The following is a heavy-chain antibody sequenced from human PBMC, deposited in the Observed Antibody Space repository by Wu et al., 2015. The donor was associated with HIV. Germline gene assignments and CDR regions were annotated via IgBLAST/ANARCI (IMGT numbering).Heavy chain of an antibody. Sequence: QVQLQESGPGLVKPSQTLSLTCSLSDSLTSGDYYWTWIRQSPGKGLEWTGYIFSNGNTKYSPSLQSRVTISLDTSNNHISLKLTSVTAADTGMYYCARETWNSLGWLGFDIWGRGTMVTVSS. J-gene: IGHJ3*02. CDR2: IFSNGNT. CDR1: DSLTSGDYY. D-gene: IGHD1-7*01. CDR3: ARETWNSLGWLGFDI. V-gene: IGHV4-30-4*08.